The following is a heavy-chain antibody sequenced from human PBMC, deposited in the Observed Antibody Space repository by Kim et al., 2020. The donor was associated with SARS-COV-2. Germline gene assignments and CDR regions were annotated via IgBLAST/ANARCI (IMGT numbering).Heavy chain of an antibody. CDR2: IFGSGAGK. Sequence: GGSLRLSCAASRFTFSTSAMSWVRQAPGKGLEWVSGIFGSGAGKYYADAVKGRFTISRDNSKNNLYLQMNNLRAEDTAVYYCAIHLHVTAATFGWFFELWG. V-gene: IGHV3-23*01. CDR1: RFTFSTSA. CDR3: AIHLHVTAATFGWFFEL. D-gene: IGHD3-16*01. J-gene: IGHJ2*01.